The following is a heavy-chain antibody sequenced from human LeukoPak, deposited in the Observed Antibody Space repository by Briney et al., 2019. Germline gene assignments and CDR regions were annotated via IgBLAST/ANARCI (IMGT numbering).Heavy chain of an antibody. Sequence: GESLRLSCAASGFTFSSYWMHWVRQAPGKGLLWVSRINTDGSSTNFADSVRGRFTISRDNAKNTLYLQMNSLRAEDTAVYYCTRDLSGTYYGRFDYWGQGTLVTVSS. CDR1: GFTFSSYW. V-gene: IGHV3-74*01. CDR2: INTDGSST. D-gene: IGHD1-26*01. J-gene: IGHJ4*02. CDR3: TRDLSGTYYGRFDY.